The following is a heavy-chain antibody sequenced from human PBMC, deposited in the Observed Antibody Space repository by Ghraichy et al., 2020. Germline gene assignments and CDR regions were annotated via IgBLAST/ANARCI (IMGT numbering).Heavy chain of an antibody. CDR1: GGSFSGYY. CDR2: INHSGST. V-gene: IGHV4-34*01. Sequence: SETLSLTCAVYGGSFSGYYWSWIRQPPGKGLEWIGEINHSGSTNYNPSLKSRVTISVDTSKNQFSLKLSSVTAADTAVYYCARGPVDTIAVSKYNWFDPWGQGTLVTVSS. J-gene: IGHJ5*02. CDR3: ARGPVDTIAVSKYNWFDP. D-gene: IGHD5-18*01.